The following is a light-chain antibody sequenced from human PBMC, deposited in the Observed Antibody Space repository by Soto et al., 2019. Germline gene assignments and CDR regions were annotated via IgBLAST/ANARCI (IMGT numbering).Light chain of an antibody. CDR1: SSDVGGYNY. V-gene: IGLV2-11*01. J-gene: IGLJ1*01. CDR2: DVS. CDR3: CSYAGSYV. Sequence: QSALTQPRSLSVSPGQSVTISCTGTSSDVGGYNYVSWYQQHPGKAPKLMIYDVSKRPSGVPDRFSGSKSGNTASLTISGLQAEDEADYYCCSYAGSYVFGTGTKVTVL.